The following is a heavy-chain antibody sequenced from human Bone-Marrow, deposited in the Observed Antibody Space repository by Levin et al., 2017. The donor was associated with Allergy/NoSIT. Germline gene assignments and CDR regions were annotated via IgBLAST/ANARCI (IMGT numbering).Heavy chain of an antibody. D-gene: IGHD2-2*02. CDR2: MYSADHT. CDR3: SRVGYKDAFDI. Sequence: GESLKISCAASGLTVSSNGMTWVRQAPGKGLESVALMYSADHTYYADSVKGRFTISRDNSRNTLYLQMNSLRAEDTAVYYCSRVGYKDAFDIWGHGTMVTVSS. CDR1: GLTVSSNG. J-gene: IGHJ3*02. V-gene: IGHV3-66*01.